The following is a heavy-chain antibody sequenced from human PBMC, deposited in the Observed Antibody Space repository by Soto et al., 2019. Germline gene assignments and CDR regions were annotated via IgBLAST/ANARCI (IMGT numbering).Heavy chain of an antibody. CDR1: GGSFSGYD. Sequence: QVQLQQWGAGLLKPSETLSLTCAVYGGSFSGYDWSWIRQPPGKGLEWIGESNHVGSTNYNPSLMSRVTMSVAPSKNQFSLRLTSVTAADTAVYYCARVLIAGVTTDWGQGTLVIVSS. V-gene: IGHV4-34*01. J-gene: IGHJ4*02. CDR2: SNHVGST. CDR3: ARVLIAGVTTD. D-gene: IGHD5-18*01.